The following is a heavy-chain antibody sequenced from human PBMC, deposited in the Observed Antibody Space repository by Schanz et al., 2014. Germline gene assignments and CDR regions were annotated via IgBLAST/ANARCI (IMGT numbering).Heavy chain of an antibody. CDR1: GFTFRGHA. V-gene: IGHV3-30*04. J-gene: IGHJ3*01. Sequence: QVQLVESGGGVVQPGTSLRLSCAASGFTFRGHAMHWVRQAPGQGLEKVAVTSTDGTKTYYAASVRGRFNISRDNSKNTVYLQMNSLRSEDKAVYYCTRDRGALINHNDALDLWGQGTMVSVSS. CDR3: TRDRGALINHNDALDL. D-gene: IGHD3-16*01. CDR2: TSTDGTKT.